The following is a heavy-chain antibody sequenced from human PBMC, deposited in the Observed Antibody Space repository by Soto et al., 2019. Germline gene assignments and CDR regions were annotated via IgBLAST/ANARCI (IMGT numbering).Heavy chain of an antibody. Sequence: QVQLQASGPGLVKPSQTLSLTCTVSGGSISSGGYYWSWIRQHPGKGQEWIGYIYYSGSTYYNPAHKTRVTIPVDTSKNQFSLKLSSVTAADTAVYYCARVLVVFGGVGHFDYWGQGTLVTVSS. D-gene: IGHD3-16*01. CDR1: GGSISSGGYY. CDR2: IYYSGST. J-gene: IGHJ4*02. V-gene: IGHV4-31*03. CDR3: ARVLVVFGGVGHFDY.